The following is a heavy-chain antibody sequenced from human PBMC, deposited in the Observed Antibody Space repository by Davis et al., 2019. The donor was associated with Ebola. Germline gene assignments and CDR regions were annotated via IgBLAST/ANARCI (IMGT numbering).Heavy chain of an antibody. V-gene: IGHV3-15*01. CDR3: AAPRITGTSGYYYGMDV. CDR1: GFTFSSFG. Sequence: GESLKISCAASGFTFSSFGMHWVRQAPGKGLEWVGRIKGKTDGGTTDYAAPVKGRFTISRDDSKNTLYLQMNSLKTEDTAVYYCAAPRITGTSGYYYGMDVWGQGTTVTVSS. D-gene: IGHD1-20*01. J-gene: IGHJ6*02. CDR2: IKGKTDGGTT.